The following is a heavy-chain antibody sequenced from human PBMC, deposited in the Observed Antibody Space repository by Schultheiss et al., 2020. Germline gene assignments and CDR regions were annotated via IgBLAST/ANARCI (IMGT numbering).Heavy chain of an antibody. CDR2: ISSSSSTI. CDR1: GFTFSDYY. Sequence: GGSLRLSCAASGFTFSDYYMSWIRQAPGKGLEWVSYISSSSSTIYYADSVKGRFTISRDDSRNTLFLQMNSLTAEDAAIYYCAKETLTISAYYSDDWGQGTLVNVYS. D-gene: IGHD3-16*01. CDR3: AKETLTISAYYSDD. V-gene: IGHV3-11*01. J-gene: IGHJ4*02.